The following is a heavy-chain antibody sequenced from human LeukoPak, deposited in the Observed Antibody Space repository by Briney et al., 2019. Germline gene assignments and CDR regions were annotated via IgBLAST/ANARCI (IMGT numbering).Heavy chain of an antibody. D-gene: IGHD2-21*01. J-gene: IGHJ4*02. CDR3: ATYFRGDFDY. Sequence: PGGSLRLSCATSGFTFSSYAMSWVRQAPGKGLGWVSSVSGGGGSTWYADSVKGRFTVSRDNSKNTLFPEMNSLRAEDTALYYCATYFRGDFDYWGQGTLVTVSS. CDR2: VSGGGGST. V-gene: IGHV3-23*01. CDR1: GFTFSSYA.